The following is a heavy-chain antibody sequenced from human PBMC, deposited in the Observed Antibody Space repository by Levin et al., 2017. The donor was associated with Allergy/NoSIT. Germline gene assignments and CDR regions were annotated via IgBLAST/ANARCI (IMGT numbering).Heavy chain of an antibody. Sequence: GGSLRLSCAASGFTFSSYSMNWVRQAPGKGLEWVSYISSSSSTIYYADSVKGRFTISRDNAKNSLYLQMNSLRAEDTAVYYCARDSDRYGDYVRGYYYYYYGMDVWGQGTTVTVSS. J-gene: IGHJ6*02. CDR1: GFTFSSYS. CDR2: ISSSSSTI. D-gene: IGHD4-17*01. CDR3: ARDSDRYGDYVRGYYYYYYGMDV. V-gene: IGHV3-48*04.